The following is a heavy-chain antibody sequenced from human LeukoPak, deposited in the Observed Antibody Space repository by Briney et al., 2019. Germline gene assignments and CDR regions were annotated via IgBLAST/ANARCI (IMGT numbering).Heavy chain of an antibody. CDR3: ARLPQRIGLYFDY. D-gene: IGHD1-26*01. CDR2: IIPIFGTA. J-gene: IGHJ4*02. V-gene: IGHV1-69*06. Sequence: GASVKVSCKAAGGTFSSYAISWVRQAPGQGLEWMGGIIPIFGTANYAQKFQGRVTITADKSTSTAYMELSSLRSEDTAVYYCARLPQRIGLYFDYWGQGTLVTVSS. CDR1: GGTFSSYA.